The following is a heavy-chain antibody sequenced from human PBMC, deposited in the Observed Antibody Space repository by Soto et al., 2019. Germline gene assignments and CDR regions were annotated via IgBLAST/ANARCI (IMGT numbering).Heavy chain of an antibody. D-gene: IGHD4-4*01. J-gene: IGHJ6*02. CDR2: MYHTGSST. CDR1: GGSNSSNNYY. V-gene: IGHV4-39*01. CDR3: VRQLTYTLDV. Sequence: HLQLQESGPGLVKPSETLSLTCTVSGGSNSSNNYYWGWIRQPPGKGLEWIGTMYHTGSSTYYNPSLRSRVTISVDTSKNQFSLKLTSVTAADTAVYYCVRQLTYTLDVWGQGTTVTVSS.